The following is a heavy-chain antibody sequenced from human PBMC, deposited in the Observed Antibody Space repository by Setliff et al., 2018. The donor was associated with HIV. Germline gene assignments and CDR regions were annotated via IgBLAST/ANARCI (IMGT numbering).Heavy chain of an antibody. CDR3: ARHDGGGWYVRVLATSFDY. D-gene: IGHD6-19*01. CDR1: GGSISSSSYY. J-gene: IGHJ4*02. Sequence: PSETLSLTCTVSGGSISSSSYYWGWIRQPPGKGLEWIGSIYYSGRTYYNSSLKSRVTISVDTSKNQFSLKLSSVTAADTAVYYCARHDGGGWYVRVLATSFDYWGQGTLVTVSS. V-gene: IGHV4-39*01. CDR2: IYYSGRT.